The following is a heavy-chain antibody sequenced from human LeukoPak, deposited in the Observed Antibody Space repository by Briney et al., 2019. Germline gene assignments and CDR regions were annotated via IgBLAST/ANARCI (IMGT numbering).Heavy chain of an antibody. D-gene: IGHD3-3*01. CDR2: IWYDGSNK. Sequence: GGSLRLSCAASGFTFSSYGMHWVRQAPGKGLEWVAVIWYDGSNKYYADSVKGRFTISRDNSKNTLYLQMNSLRAEDTAVYYCARGRITIFGVVIYYYYGMDVWGQGTTVTVSS. CDR3: ARGRITIFGVVIYYYYGMDV. J-gene: IGHJ6*02. V-gene: IGHV3-33*01. CDR1: GFTFSSYG.